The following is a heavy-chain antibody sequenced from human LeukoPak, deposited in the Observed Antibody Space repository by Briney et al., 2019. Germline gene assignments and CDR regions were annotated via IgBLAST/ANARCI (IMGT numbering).Heavy chain of an antibody. D-gene: IGHD1-14*01. Sequence: ASVKVSCKTSGYTFTSYYMHWVPQTPGQGREWMGIINPRGGSTSYVKRFQGRVTMTRDMSMSPVYMELSSLRSEDTAVYYCARGRATTPYYFDYWGQGTLVTVSS. CDR2: INPRGGST. CDR3: ARGRATTPYYFDY. CDR1: GYTFTSYY. J-gene: IGHJ4*02. V-gene: IGHV1-46*01.